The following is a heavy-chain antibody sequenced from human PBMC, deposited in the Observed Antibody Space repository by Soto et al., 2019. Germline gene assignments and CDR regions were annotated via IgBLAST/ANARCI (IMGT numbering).Heavy chain of an antibody. V-gene: IGHV4-34*01. Sequence: QVQLQQWGAGLLKPSETLSLTCAVYGGSFSGYYWSWIRQPPGKGLEWIGEINHSGSTNYNPSLKSRVTISVETYKTQFSRKLSFVTAADTAVYYGARDSVNYDFWSGYTNGEYNWFDPWGQGTLVTVSS. J-gene: IGHJ5*02. CDR3: ARDSVNYDFWSGYTNGEYNWFDP. CDR2: INHSGST. CDR1: GGSFSGYY. D-gene: IGHD3-3*01.